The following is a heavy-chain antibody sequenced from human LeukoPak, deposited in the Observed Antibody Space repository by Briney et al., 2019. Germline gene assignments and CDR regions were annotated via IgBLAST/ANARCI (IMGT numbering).Heavy chain of an antibody. CDR2: ISSSSSYI. CDR3: ARDSGIAAAGTEWYFDL. CDR1: GFTFSSYS. Sequence: PGGSLRLSCAASGFTFSSYSMNWVRQAPGKGLEWVSSISSSSSYIYYADSVKGRFTISRDNAKNSLYLQMNSLRAEDTAVYFCARDSGIAAAGTEWYFDLWGRGTLVTVSS. J-gene: IGHJ2*01. D-gene: IGHD6-13*01. V-gene: IGHV3-21*01.